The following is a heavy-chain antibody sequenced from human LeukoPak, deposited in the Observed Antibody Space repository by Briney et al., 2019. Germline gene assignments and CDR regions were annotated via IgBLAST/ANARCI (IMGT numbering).Heavy chain of an antibody. CDR1: GGSFSGYY. CDR2: INHSGST. V-gene: IGHV4-34*01. J-gene: IGHJ4*02. Sequence: SETLSLTCSVYGGSFSGYYWSWIRQPPGKGLEWIGEINHSGSTNYNPSLKSRVTISVDTSKNQFSLKLSSVTAADTAVYYCASTVSGQFDYWGQGTLVTVSS. D-gene: IGHD3-10*01. CDR3: ASTVSGQFDY.